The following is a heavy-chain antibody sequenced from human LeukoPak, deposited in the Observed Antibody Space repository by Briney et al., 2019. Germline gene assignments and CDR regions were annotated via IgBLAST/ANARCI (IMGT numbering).Heavy chain of an antibody. D-gene: IGHD3-22*01. CDR2: ISGSGGST. Sequence: PGGSLRLSCAASGFTFSSYAMSWVRQAPGKGLEWVSAISGSGGSTYYADSVKGRFTISRDNSKNTLYLQMNSLRAEDTAVCYCAKVSYYYDSSGYYEGLFDYWGQGTLVTVSS. V-gene: IGHV3-23*01. CDR1: GFTFSSYA. CDR3: AKVSYYYDSSGYYEGLFDY. J-gene: IGHJ4*02.